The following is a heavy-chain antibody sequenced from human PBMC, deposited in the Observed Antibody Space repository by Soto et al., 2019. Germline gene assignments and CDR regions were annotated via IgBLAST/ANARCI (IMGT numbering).Heavy chain of an antibody. D-gene: IGHD7-27*01. CDR2: IYTSATT. CDR3: ARGRYCLTGRCFPNWFDS. Sequence: SETLSLTCSVSGDSISNLDYFWAWIRQPPGQALEYIGYIYTSATTYCNPSFESRVAISVDTSKSQFSLNVTSVTAADTAVYFCARGRYCLTGRCFPNWFDSWGQGALVTVSS. V-gene: IGHV4-30-4*01. J-gene: IGHJ5*01. CDR1: GDSISNLDYF.